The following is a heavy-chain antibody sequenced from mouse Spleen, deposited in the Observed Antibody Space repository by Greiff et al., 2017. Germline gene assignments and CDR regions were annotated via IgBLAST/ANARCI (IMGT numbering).Heavy chain of an antibody. CDR2: IYPGDGDT. CDR1: GYAFSSSW. J-gene: IGHJ3*01. V-gene: IGHV1-82*01. Sequence: QVQLKESGPELVKPGASVKISCKASGYAFSSSWMNWVKQRPGKGLEWIGRIYPGDGDTNYNGKFKGKATLTADKSSSTAYMQLSSLTSEDSAVYFCARSTMGGFAYWGQGTLVTVSA. CDR3: ARSTMGGFAY. D-gene: IGHD2-1*01.